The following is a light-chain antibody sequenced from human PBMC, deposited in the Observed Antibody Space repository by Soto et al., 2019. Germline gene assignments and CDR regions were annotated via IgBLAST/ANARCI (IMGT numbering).Light chain of an antibody. CDR1: SSDVGSYNL. CDR3: CSYAGSSSWV. CDR2: EGS. V-gene: IGLV2-23*01. Sequence: ALTQPASVSGSPGQSITISCTGTSSDVGSYNLVSWYQQHPGKAPKLMIYEGSKRPSGVSNRFSGSKSGNTASLTISGLQAEDEADYYCCSYAGSSSWVFGGGTKVTVL. J-gene: IGLJ3*02.